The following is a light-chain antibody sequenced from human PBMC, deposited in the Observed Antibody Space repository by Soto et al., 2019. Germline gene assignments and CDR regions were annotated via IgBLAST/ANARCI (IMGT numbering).Light chain of an antibody. Sequence: DTQMTQSPSSLSASVGDRVTIPCQASEDIGNHLNWYQQKPGKAPQLLIYYASNLETGVPSRFSATASGTDFSFTISSLQPEDFATYYCQQYDNVPYTFGGGTKLE. J-gene: IGKJ2*01. CDR3: QQYDNVPYT. CDR1: EDIGNH. CDR2: YAS. V-gene: IGKV1-33*01.